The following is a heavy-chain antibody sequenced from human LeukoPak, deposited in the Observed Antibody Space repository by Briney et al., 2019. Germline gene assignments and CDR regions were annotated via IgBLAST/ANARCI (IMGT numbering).Heavy chain of an antibody. D-gene: IGHD3-16*01. CDR1: GGSISSYY. V-gene: IGHV4-4*07. CDR2: IYTSGST. Sequence: SETLSLTCTVSGGSISSYYWSWIRQPAGKGLEWIGRIYTSGSTNYNPSLKSRVTISVDTSKNQFSLKLSSVTAADTAVYYCARAGPAGGFQRGGLYYFDYWGQGTLVTVSS. J-gene: IGHJ4*02. CDR3: ARAGPAGGFQRGGLYYFDY.